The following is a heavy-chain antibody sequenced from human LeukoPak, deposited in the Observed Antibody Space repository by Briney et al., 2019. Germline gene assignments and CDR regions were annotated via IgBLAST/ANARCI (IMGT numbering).Heavy chain of an antibody. Sequence: SETLSLTCAVSGYSISSDYYWGGIRQPPGKGLEWIGSFYHSGSTYYNPSLKSRVTILVDTSKNQFSLKLSSVTAADTALYYCARQGLYDSSGYYKRDAFDIWSQGTMVTVSS. CDR2: FYHSGST. D-gene: IGHD3-22*01. V-gene: IGHV4-38-2*01. CDR3: ARQGLYDSSGYYKRDAFDI. J-gene: IGHJ3*02. CDR1: GYSISSDYY.